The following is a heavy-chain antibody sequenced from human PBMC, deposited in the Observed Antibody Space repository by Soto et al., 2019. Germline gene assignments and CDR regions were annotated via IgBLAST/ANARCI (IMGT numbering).Heavy chain of an antibody. D-gene: IGHD2-15*01. CDR1: GYPFTSYA. CDR2: INAGNGNT. CDR3: ARATPLGYYYMDV. V-gene: IGHV1-3*01. Sequence: GASLKVSCKSSGYPFTSYAIHWVRQAPGQRLEWMGWINAGNGNTKYSQKFQGRVTITRDTSASTAYMELSSLRSEDTAVYYCARATPLGYYYMDVWGKGTTVTVSS. J-gene: IGHJ6*03.